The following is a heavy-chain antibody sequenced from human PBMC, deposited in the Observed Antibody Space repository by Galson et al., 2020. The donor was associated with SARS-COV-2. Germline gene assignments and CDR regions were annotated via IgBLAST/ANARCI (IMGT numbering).Heavy chain of an antibody. V-gene: IGHV3-9*01. Sequence: GGSLRLSCAASVFTFDDYAMHWVRQAPGKGLEWVSGISWNSGSIGYADSVKGRFTISRDNAKNSLYLQMNSLRAEDTALYYCASLGGVPLLQYNYYYYMDVWGKGTTVTVSS. CDR1: VFTFDDYA. J-gene: IGHJ6*03. CDR3: ASLGGVPLLQYNYYYYMDV. D-gene: IGHD3-3*01. CDR2: ISWNSGSI.